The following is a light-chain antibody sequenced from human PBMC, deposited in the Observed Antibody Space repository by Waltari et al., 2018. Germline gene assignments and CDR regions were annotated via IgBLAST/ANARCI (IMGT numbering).Light chain of an antibody. Sequence: QSALTQPASVSGSPGQSTTISCTGTTDAIGAYSYVNWYHQRPVKVPKHIIYDLTYRPSGVSNRFSGSKSGSTSSLTVSGLQAEDEGLFYCSAYTSRGTLKFGGGTRVTVL. CDR3: SAYTSRGTLK. CDR1: TDAIGAYSY. J-gene: IGLJ2*01. CDR2: DLT. V-gene: IGLV2-14*03.